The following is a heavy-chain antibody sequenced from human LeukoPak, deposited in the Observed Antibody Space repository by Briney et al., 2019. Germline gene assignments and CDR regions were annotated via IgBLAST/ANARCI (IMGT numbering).Heavy chain of an antibody. D-gene: IGHD3-22*01. CDR3: ARAAINYYDSSVHPNWFDP. J-gene: IGHJ5*02. CDR1: GGSLSSYY. V-gene: IGHV4-59*01. Sequence: SETLSLTCTVSGGSLSSYYWSWIRQPPGKGLEWIGYIFHSGSTNYNPSLKSRVTISVDTSKNQFSLKLSSVTAADTAVYYCARAAINYYDSSVHPNWFDPWGQGTLVTVSS. CDR2: IFHSGST.